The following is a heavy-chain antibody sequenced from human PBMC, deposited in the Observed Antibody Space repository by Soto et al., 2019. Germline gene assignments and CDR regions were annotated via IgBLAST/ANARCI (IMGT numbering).Heavy chain of an antibody. Sequence: SETLSLTCTVSGASINDYYWSWIRQTPGKGLEWVGFMYYSETTKYNPSLKGRVNMSLDTSKNQVSLHLKSVTAADTAVYYRARANSSTWYKLEYKWFDPWGQGTLVTVSS. CDR1: GASINDYY. V-gene: IGHV4-59*01. CDR3: ARANSSTWYKLEYKWFDP. D-gene: IGHD6-13*01. CDR2: MYYSETT. J-gene: IGHJ5*02.